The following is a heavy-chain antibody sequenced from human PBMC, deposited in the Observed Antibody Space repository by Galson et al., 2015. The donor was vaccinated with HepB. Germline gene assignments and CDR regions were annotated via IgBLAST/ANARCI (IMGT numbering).Heavy chain of an antibody. CDR1: GASISSGSYY. D-gene: IGHD1-26*01. CDR2: IYYSGGT. CDR3: ARTSRGELVPIDS. V-gene: IGHV4-39*07. J-gene: IGHJ4*02. Sequence: ETLSLTCAVSGASISSGSYYWAWIRKPPGKGLEWIGSIYYSGGTYYNPSLNSRVTISVDASKSQFSLRLTSVTAADTALYYCARTSRGELVPIDSWGQGTLVIVSS.